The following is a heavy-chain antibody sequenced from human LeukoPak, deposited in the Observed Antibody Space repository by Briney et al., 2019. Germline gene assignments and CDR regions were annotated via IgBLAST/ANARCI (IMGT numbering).Heavy chain of an antibody. CDR1: GFTFSDYS. J-gene: IGHJ6*03. V-gene: IGHV3-30-3*01. Sequence: GRSLRLSCAASGFTFSDYSMHWVRQAPGKGLEWVAFISYDGSNTFFADSVKGRFTISRDSSKSTLFLQMNSLRAEDTAVFYCARGAGRKPYYYFYLDVWGTGTTVTVSS. CDR2: ISYDGSNT. CDR3: ARGAGRKPYYYFYLDV.